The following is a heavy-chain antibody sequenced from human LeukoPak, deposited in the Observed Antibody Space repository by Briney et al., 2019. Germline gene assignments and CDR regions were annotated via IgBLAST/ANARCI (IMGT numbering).Heavy chain of an antibody. CDR3: ARDHKGGDGADAFDT. CDR2: IDRNGDST. CDR1: GFTFDDYG. J-gene: IGHJ3*02. D-gene: IGHD5-24*01. Sequence: PGGPLRLSCAASGFTFDDYGMSWVRQAPGKGLEWVSGIDRNGDSTGYADSVEGRFTISRDNAKNSLYLQMDSLRAEDTALYYCARDHKGGDGADAFDTWGHGTMVTVSS. V-gene: IGHV3-20*04.